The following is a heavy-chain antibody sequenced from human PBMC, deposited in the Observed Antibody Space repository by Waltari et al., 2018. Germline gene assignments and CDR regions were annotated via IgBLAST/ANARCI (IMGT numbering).Heavy chain of an antibody. CDR1: GGSISSYY. D-gene: IGHD3-10*01. J-gene: IGHJ5*02. CDR3: ARVSLGDSYYYGSGWFDP. Sequence: QVQLQESGPGLVKPSETLSLTCTVSGGSISSYYWSWIRQPAGKGLEWIGLIYTSGSPNYHPSLKGRVTMSVDTSKNQFSLKLSSVTAADTAVYYCARVSLGDSYYYGSGWFDPWGQGTLVTVSS. V-gene: IGHV4-4*07. CDR2: IYTSGSP.